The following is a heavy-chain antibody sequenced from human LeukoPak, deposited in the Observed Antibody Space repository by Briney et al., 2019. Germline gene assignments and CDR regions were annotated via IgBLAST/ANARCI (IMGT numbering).Heavy chain of an antibody. Sequence: SETLSPTCTVSGGSISTYYWSWIRQSPGKGLEWIGSVYYSGSTNYSPSLKSRVRISVDTSKNQFSLELSSVTAADTAVYYCAVNSTNRTFDICGRATMVTVSS. J-gene: IGHJ3*02. CDR1: GGSISTYY. CDR3: AVNSTNRTFDI. CDR2: VYYSGST. D-gene: IGHD5/OR15-5a*01. V-gene: IGHV4-59*08.